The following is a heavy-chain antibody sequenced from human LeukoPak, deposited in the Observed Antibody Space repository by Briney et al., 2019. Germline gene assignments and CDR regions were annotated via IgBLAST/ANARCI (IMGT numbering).Heavy chain of an antibody. CDR3: ARSGIAAADDYYYYYMDV. V-gene: IGHV1-69*05. Sequence: SSVTVSYKASGGTFSSYAIIRVRQAPRHALEGMGGIIPIFGTANYAEQYQGRVTITTGDSTSTAYLELSSLRSEDTAVYYCARSGIAAADDYYYYYMDVWGKGTTVTVSS. J-gene: IGHJ6*03. CDR1: GGTFSSYA. D-gene: IGHD6-13*01. CDR2: IIPIFGTA.